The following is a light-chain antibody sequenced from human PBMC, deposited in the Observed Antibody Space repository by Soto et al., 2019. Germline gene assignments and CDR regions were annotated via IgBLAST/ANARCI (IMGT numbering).Light chain of an antibody. J-gene: IGLJ2*01. CDR2: EYN. Sequence: NFMLTQSHFVSESPGKTLSISCTRSSGSIANNYVQWYQQRPGSAPTTVIYEYNQRLPGVPDRFSGSTDGSSNSASLTISGLQTEDEADYYCQSYDSDFVVFGGGTKLTVL. V-gene: IGLV6-57*04. CDR1: SGSIANNY. CDR3: QSYDSDFVV.